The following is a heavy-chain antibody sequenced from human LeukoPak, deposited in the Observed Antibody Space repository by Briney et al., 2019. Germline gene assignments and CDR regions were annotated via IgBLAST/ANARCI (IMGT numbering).Heavy chain of an antibody. CDR3: VREQTVAGKVDY. V-gene: IGHV3-33*01. J-gene: IGHJ4*02. Sequence: TGRSLRLSCAASGFTFSSYGMHWVRQAPGKGLEWVAVIWYDGSNEYYADSVKGRFTISRDNSKNTLYLQMNSLRAEDTAVYYCVREQTVAGKVDYWGQGTLVTVSS. D-gene: IGHD6-19*01. CDR1: GFTFSSYG. CDR2: IWYDGSNE.